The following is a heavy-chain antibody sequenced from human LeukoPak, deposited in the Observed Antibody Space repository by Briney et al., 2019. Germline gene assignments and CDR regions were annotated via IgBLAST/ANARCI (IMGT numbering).Heavy chain of an antibody. Sequence: PGGSLRLSCAASGFTFSNYAMSWVRQAPGKGLEWVSAIYSGGATYYADSAKGRFTISRDNSKNTLYLQMNSLRVEDTAVYYCARAPSGWNFDCWGQGALVTVST. CDR2: IYSGGAT. D-gene: IGHD6-19*01. J-gene: IGHJ4*02. V-gene: IGHV3-23*05. CDR3: ARAPSGWNFDC. CDR1: GFTFSNYA.